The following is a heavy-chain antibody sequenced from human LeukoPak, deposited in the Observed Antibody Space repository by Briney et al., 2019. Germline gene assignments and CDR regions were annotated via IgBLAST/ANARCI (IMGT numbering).Heavy chain of an antibody. CDR2: INPNSGGT. D-gene: IGHD2-8*01. CDR1: GYTFTGYY. J-gene: IGHJ4*02. V-gene: IGHV1-2*02. CDR3: ARDIRYGLMVYAIRD. Sequence: ASVKVSCKASGYTFTGYYMHWVRQAPGQGLEWMGWINPNSGGTNYAQKFQGRVTMTRDTSISTAYMELSRLRSDDTAVYYCARDIRYGLMVYAIRDWGQGTLVTVPS.